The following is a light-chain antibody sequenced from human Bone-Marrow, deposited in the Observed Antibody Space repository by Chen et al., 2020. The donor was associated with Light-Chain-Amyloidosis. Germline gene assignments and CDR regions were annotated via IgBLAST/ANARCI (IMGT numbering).Light chain of an antibody. V-gene: IGLV2-14*01. Sequence: QSALTQPASVSGSPGQSITISCTGTSSDVGGDNHVSWYQQHPDKAPKLMIYEVTNRPSWVPDRFSGSKSAKTASLTISGLQTEDEADYCCSSYTITNTLVFGSGTRVTVL. CDR3: SSYTITNTLV. CDR2: EVT. J-gene: IGLJ1*01. CDR1: SSDVGGDNH.